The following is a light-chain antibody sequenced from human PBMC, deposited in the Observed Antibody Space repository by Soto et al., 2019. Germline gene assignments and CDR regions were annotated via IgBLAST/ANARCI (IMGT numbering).Light chain of an antibody. CDR1: SSDVGAYNY. J-gene: IGLJ1*01. V-gene: IGLV2-11*01. Sequence: QSALTQPRSVSGSPGQSIAISCTGTSSDVGAYNYVSWYQQHPGKAPKVMIYDVSKRPSGVPDRFSGSKSGNTASLTVSGLQAEDEADYYCCSYAGNYLYVFGTGTKLTVL. CDR3: CSYAGNYLYV. CDR2: DVS.